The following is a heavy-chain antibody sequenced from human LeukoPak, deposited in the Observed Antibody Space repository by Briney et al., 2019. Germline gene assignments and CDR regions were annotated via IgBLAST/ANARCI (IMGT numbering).Heavy chain of an antibody. CDR1: GFTFSSYS. D-gene: IGHD4-17*01. CDR3: ARDVYGDYAIDY. V-gene: IGHV3-48*04. Sequence: GGSLRLSCAASGFTFSSYSMKWVRQAPGKGREWVSYISGTSSPRYYEDSVKGRFTITRDNADNSQYLQMISLRAADTAVYYCARDVYGDYAIDYWGQGTLVTVSS. J-gene: IGHJ4*02. CDR2: ISGTSSPR.